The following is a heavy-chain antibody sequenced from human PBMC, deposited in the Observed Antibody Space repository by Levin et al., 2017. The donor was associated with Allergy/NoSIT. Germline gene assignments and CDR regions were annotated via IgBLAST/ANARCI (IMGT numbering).Heavy chain of an antibody. Sequence: SQTLSLTCAVYGGSFSGYYWSWIRQPPGKGLEWIGEINHSGSTNYNPSLKSRVTISVDTSKNQFSLKLSSVTAADTAVYYCARGGWSGYSDYWGQGTLVTVSS. J-gene: IGHJ4*02. V-gene: IGHV4-34*01. CDR2: INHSGST. D-gene: IGHD3-3*01. CDR1: GGSFSGYY. CDR3: ARGGWSGYSDY.